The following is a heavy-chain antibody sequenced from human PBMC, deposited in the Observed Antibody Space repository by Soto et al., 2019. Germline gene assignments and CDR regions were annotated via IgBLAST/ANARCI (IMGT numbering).Heavy chain of an antibody. CDR3: AKDLSSSWHGWFDP. CDR2: ISYDGSNK. Sequence: QVQLVESGGGVVQPGRSLRLSCAASGFTFSSYGMHWVRQAPGKGLEWVAVISYDGSNKYYADSVKGRFTISRDNSKNTLYLQMNSLRAEDTAVYYCAKDLSSSWHGWFDPWGQGTLVTVSS. D-gene: IGHD6-13*01. CDR1: GFTFSSYG. V-gene: IGHV3-30*18. J-gene: IGHJ5*02.